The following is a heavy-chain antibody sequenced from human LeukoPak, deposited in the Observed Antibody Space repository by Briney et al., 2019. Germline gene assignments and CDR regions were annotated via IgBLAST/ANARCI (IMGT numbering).Heavy chain of an antibody. CDR1: GGSISSSSYY. J-gene: IGHJ6*02. Sequence: TSETLSLTCTVSGGSISSSSYYWVWIRQPPGKGLEWIGSIYYRGSTYYNPPLKSRVTISVDTSKNQFSLKLSSVTAADTAVYYCARLHYYYYGMDVWGRGTTVTVSS. CDR3: ARLHYYYYGMDV. V-gene: IGHV4-39*01. CDR2: IYYRGST.